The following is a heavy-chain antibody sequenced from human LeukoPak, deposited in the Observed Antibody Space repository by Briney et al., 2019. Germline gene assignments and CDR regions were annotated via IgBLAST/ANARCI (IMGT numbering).Heavy chain of an antibody. CDR2: ISAYNGNT. D-gene: IGHD3-10*01. J-gene: IGHJ6*02. V-gene: IGHV1-18*01. CDR1: GYTFTSYG. Sequence: GASVKVSCKASGYTFTSYGISWVRQAPGQGLEWMGWISAYNGNTNYAQKLQGRVTMTTDTSTSTAYMELRSLRSDDTAVYYCARVPSRGSGSYYNGPRVLHYGMDVWGQGTTVTVSS. CDR3: ARVPSRGSGSYYNGPRVLHYGMDV.